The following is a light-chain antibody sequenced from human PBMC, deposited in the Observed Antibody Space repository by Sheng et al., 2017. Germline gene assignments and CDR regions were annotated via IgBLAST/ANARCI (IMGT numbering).Light chain of an antibody. CDR1: QSVSSN. V-gene: IGKV3-15*01. CDR2: AAS. CDR3: QQYDHWPPLT. J-gene: IGKJ4*01. Sequence: EIVMTQSPATLSVSPGERATLSCRASQSVSSNLAWYQQKPGQAPXLLIYAASTRATGVPARFSGSGSGTEFTLTISSLQPEDFAAYYCQQYDHWPPLTFGGGTKVEIK.